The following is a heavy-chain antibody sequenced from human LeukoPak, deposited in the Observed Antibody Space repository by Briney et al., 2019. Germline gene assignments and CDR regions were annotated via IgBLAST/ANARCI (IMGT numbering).Heavy chain of an antibody. CDR3: ARRGSAVAGPTFDY. Sequence: ASVKVSCKASGYTFTSYYMHWVRQAPGQGLELVGIINPSGGSTSYAQKFQGRVTMTRDTSKSPVYMELSSLRSEGTAVYYCARRGSAVAGPTFDYWGQGTLVTVSS. J-gene: IGHJ4*02. CDR2: INPSGGST. V-gene: IGHV1-46*01. CDR1: GYTFTSYY. D-gene: IGHD6-19*01.